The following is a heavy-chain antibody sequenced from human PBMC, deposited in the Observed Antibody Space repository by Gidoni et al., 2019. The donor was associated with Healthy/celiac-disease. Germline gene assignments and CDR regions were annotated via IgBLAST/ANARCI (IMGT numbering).Heavy chain of an antibody. D-gene: IGHD1-20*01. Sequence: ELQRVESGGGLVKPGGSLRLSCAASGFTFSSYSMNWVRQAPGKGLEWFSSISSSSSYIYYADSVKGRFTISRDNAKNSLYLQMNSLRAEDTAVYYCARDAITGMDYWGQGTLVTVSS. CDR2: ISSSSSYI. CDR1: GFTFSSYS. V-gene: IGHV3-21*01. CDR3: ARDAITGMDY. J-gene: IGHJ4*02.